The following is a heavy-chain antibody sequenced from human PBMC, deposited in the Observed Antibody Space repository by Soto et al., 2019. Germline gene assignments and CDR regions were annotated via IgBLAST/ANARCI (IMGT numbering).Heavy chain of an antibody. CDR1: GGSIISGDYY. CDR2: IYYSGST. V-gene: IGHV4-30-4*01. CDR3: ARTMVRGVMRWFDP. Sequence: SETLSLTCTVSGGSIISGDYYWSWLRQPPGKGLEWIGYIYYSGSTYYNPSLKSRVTISVDTSKNQFSLKLSSVTAADTAVYYCARTMVRGVMRWFDPWGQGTLVTVSS. D-gene: IGHD3-10*01. J-gene: IGHJ5*02.